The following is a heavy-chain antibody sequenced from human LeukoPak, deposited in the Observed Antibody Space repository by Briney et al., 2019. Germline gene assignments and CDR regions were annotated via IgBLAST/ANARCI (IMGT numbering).Heavy chain of an antibody. V-gene: IGHV3-21*01. CDR3: ARDGRSSYYYYFDD. Sequence: PGGSLRLSCAASGFTFSSYWMHWVRQAPGKGLEWVSSISSSSSYIYYADSVKGRFTISRDNAKNSLYLQMNSLRAEDTAVYYCARDGRSSYYYYFDDWGQGSLVTVSS. J-gene: IGHJ4*02. D-gene: IGHD3-22*01. CDR1: GFTFSSYW. CDR2: ISSSSSYI.